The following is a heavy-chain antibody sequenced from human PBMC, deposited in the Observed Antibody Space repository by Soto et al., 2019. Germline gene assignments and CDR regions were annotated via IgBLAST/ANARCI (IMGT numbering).Heavy chain of an antibody. CDR3: AKDCGYYYGYFDY. CDR2: ISGSGGST. Sequence: PGGSLRLSCAASGFTFISYAMSWVRQAPGKGLEWVSAISGSGGSTYYADSVKGRFTLSRDNSKNTLYLQMNSLRAEDTAVYYCAKDCGYYYGYFDYWGQGTLVTVSS. D-gene: IGHD3-22*01. J-gene: IGHJ4*02. V-gene: IGHV3-23*01. CDR1: GFTFISYA.